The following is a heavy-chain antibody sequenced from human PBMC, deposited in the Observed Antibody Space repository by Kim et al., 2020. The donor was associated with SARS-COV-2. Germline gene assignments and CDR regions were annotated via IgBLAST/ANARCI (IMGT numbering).Heavy chain of an antibody. CDR3: VKDLPYYYDSSGYYYPLY. V-gene: IGHV3-64D*09. D-gene: IGHD3-22*01. CDR1: GFTFSSYS. J-gene: IGHJ4*02. CDR2: ISSNGGST. Sequence: GGSLRLSCAASGFTFSSYSMNWVRQAPGKGLEYVSAISSNGGSTYYADSVKGRFTISRDNSKNTLYLQMSSLRAEDTAVYYCVKDLPYYYDSSGYYYPLYWGQGTLVTVSS.